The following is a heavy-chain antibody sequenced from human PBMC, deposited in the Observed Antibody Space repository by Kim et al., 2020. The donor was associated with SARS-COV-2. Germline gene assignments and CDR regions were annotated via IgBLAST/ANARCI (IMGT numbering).Heavy chain of an antibody. Sequence: GGSLRLSCAASGFTFSSYSMNWVRQAPGKGLEWVSSISSSSSYMYYADSVKGRFTISRDNAKNSLYLQMNSLRAEDTAVYYCARGRGYSYGFVDYWGQGTLVTVSS. CDR3: ARGRGYSYGFVDY. J-gene: IGHJ4*02. CDR2: ISSSSSYM. V-gene: IGHV3-21*01. CDR1: GFTFSSYS. D-gene: IGHD5-18*01.